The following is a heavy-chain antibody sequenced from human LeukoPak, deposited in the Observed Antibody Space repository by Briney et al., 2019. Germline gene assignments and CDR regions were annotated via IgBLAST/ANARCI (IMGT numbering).Heavy chain of an antibody. CDR2: NRGSGGST. D-gene: IGHD2-15*01. V-gene: IGHV3-23*01. Sequence: GGSLRLSCAASGFTSSSYAMRWGRQARGKGLEWVSGNRGSGGSTYYAGSVRGRFTISRDNSKNTLYLQMNRLRVKDTAVYYCAKNGGSQCYSHLDSWGQGTLVTVSS. J-gene: IGHJ4*02. CDR1: GFTSSSYA. CDR3: AKNGGSQCYSHLDS.